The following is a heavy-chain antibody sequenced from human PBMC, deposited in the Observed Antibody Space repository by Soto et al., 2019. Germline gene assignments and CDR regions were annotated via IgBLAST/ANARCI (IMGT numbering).Heavy chain of an antibody. J-gene: IGHJ5*02. D-gene: IGHD3-10*02. CDR3: APRVPCSSYWDVGWFDT. Sequence: QITLKESGPLLVEPTQTLTLTCSFSGFSLTTGGVGVGWLRQAPGKALECLGIIYWDNDRRYNPSLKERLTIPKATSKNQVVLTLTYMEPVDTATYYCAPRVPCSSYWDVGWFDTWGQGTLVTGS. CDR1: GFSLTTGGVG. V-gene: IGHV2-5*02. CDR2: IYWDNDR.